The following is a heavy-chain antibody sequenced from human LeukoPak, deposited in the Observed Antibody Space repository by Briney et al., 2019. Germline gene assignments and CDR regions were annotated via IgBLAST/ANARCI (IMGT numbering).Heavy chain of an antibody. J-gene: IGHJ4*02. CDR3: AKDKYSSSWQSIDY. CDR2: ISWNSGSI. D-gene: IGHD6-13*01. Sequence: GRSLRLSCAASGVTFDDYAMHWVRQAPGKGLEWVSGISWNSGSIGYADSVKGRFTISRDNAKNSLYLQMNSLRAEDTALYYCAKDKYSSSWQSIDYWGQGTQVTVSS. V-gene: IGHV3-9*01. CDR1: GVTFDDYA.